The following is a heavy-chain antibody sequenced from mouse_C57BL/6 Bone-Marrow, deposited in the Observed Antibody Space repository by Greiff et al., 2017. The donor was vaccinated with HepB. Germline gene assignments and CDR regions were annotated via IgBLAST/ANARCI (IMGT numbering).Heavy chain of an antibody. CDR1: GFTFSDYY. D-gene: IGHD2-5*01. CDR2: INYDGSST. Sequence: EVQVVESEGGLVQPGRSMKLSCTASGFTFSDYYMAWVRQVPEKGLEWVANINYDGSSTYYLDSLKSRFIISRDNAKNILYLQMSSLKSEDTATYYCARGNYYSNFHFDYWGQGTTLTVSS. CDR3: ARGNYYSNFHFDY. J-gene: IGHJ2*01. V-gene: IGHV5-16*01.